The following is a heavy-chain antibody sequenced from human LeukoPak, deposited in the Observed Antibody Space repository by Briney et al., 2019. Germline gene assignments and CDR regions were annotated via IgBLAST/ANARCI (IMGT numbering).Heavy chain of an antibody. CDR2: IYYSGSI. Sequence: SETLSLTCTVSGGSISSYYWSWIRQPPGKGLEWIGYIYYSGSINYNPSLKSRVTISVDTSKGQFSLKLRSVTAADTAVYYCARDSPIRSMDVWGKGTTVTVPS. D-gene: IGHD3-16*01. V-gene: IGHV4-59*01. J-gene: IGHJ6*03. CDR3: ARDSPIRSMDV. CDR1: GGSISSYY.